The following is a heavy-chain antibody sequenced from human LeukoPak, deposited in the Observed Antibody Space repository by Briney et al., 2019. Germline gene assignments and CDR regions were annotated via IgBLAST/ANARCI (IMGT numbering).Heavy chain of an antibody. Sequence: TSETLSLTCAVYGGSFSGYYWSWIRQPPGKGLEWIGEINHSGSTNYNPSLKSRVTISVDTSKNQFSLKLSSVTAADTAVYYCASNIGSGWYQDYWGQGTLVTVSS. CDR1: GGSFSGYY. CDR3: ASNIGSGWYQDY. D-gene: IGHD6-19*01. CDR2: INHSGST. V-gene: IGHV4-34*01. J-gene: IGHJ4*02.